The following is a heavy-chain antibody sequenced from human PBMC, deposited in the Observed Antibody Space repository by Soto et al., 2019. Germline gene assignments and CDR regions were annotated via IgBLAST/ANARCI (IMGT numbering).Heavy chain of an antibody. J-gene: IGHJ4*02. CDR1: GFTATNAW. CDR2: IKSKTDGGTT. Sequence: GSLRLSCAASGFTATNAWMGWVRQAPGKGLEWVGRIKSKTDGGTTDDAAPLKGRCTISRDDSENTLYLQMNSLRIEDTAVYYCATSLLTPGAFNYWGLGTLVTVSS. V-gene: IGHV3-15*07. CDR3: ATSLLTPGAFNY. D-gene: IGHD2-8*02.